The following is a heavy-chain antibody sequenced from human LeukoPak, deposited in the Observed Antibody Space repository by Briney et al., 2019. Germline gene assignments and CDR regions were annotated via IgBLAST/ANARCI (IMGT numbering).Heavy chain of an antibody. J-gene: IGHJ6*03. Sequence: SETLSLTCTVSGESINPYYWNWIRQSAGKGLEWIGHIYKSGTTNFNPSLTSRVTMPLDTSRNQFSLKLRSVTAADTAVYFCARSFLDYMDVWGKGTTVTVSS. CDR2: IYKSGTT. CDR1: GESINPYY. CDR3: ARSFLDYMDV. V-gene: IGHV4-4*07. D-gene: IGHD2/OR15-2a*01.